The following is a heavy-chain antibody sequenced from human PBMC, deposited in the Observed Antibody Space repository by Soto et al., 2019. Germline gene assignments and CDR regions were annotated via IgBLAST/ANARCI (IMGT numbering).Heavy chain of an antibody. CDR2: IYPSDSDT. CDR1: GYTFTIYW. V-gene: IGHV5-51*01. D-gene: IGHD4-17*01. J-gene: IGHJ4*02. CDR3: ARPANTVADHFDL. Sequence: GESLKISFQVSGYTFTIYWIGWVRQMPGKGLEWMGIIYPSDSDTRYSPSFQGQVTISADQSINTAYLQWDSLKASDTAIYYCARPANTVADHFDLWGQGTPVTVSS.